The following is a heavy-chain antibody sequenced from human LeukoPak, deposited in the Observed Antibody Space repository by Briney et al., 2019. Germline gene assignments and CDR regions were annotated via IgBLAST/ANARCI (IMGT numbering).Heavy chain of an antibody. J-gene: IGHJ4*02. Sequence: ASVKVSCKASGGTFSSYAISWVRQAPGQGLEWMGGIIPIFGTANYAQKFQGRVTITADESTSTAYMELSSLRSEDTAVYYCARDLEGTAVAGTNYWGQGTLVTVSS. V-gene: IGHV1-69*13. CDR2: IIPIFGTA. CDR3: ARDLEGTAVAGTNY. CDR1: GGTFSSYA. D-gene: IGHD6-19*01.